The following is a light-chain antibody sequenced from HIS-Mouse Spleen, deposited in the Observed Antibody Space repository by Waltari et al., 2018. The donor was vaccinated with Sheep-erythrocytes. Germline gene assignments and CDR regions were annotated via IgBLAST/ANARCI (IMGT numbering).Light chain of an antibody. CDR3: QQYNSYSRT. CDR1: QSISSW. CDR2: KAS. Sequence: DIQMTQSPSTLSASVGDRVTITCRASQSISSWLAWYQQKPGKAPKLLIYKASSLESGVPSRFSGSGCGTEFTLTISSLQPDDFATYYCQQYNSYSRTFGQGTKLEIK. V-gene: IGKV1-5*03. J-gene: IGKJ2*01.